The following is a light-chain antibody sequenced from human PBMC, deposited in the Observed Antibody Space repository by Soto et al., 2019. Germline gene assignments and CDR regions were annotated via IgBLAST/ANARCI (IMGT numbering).Light chain of an antibody. CDR1: QSISTN. CDR2: TAS. CDR3: QETHRTPPRT. Sequence: DIQMTQSPSSLSASVGDSVTITCRASQSISTNRNWYQQKPGRAPDLLIYTASSLQSGVPSRFSGSGAGTDFTITISTLQPEDFATYYCQETHRTPPRTFGQGTRVEVK. V-gene: IGKV1-39*01. J-gene: IGKJ1*01.